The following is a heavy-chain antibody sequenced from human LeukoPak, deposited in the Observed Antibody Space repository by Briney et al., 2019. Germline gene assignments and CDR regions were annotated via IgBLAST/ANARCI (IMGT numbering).Heavy chain of an antibody. CDR3: ARGNYDSSGYYLDY. Sequence: GGSLRLSCAASGFTFSSYSMNWVRQAPGKGLEWVSSISSSSSYIYYADSVKGRFTISRDNAKNSLYLQMNSLRAADTAVYYCARGNYDSSGYYLDYWGQGTLVTVSS. D-gene: IGHD3-22*01. CDR1: GFTFSSYS. J-gene: IGHJ4*02. V-gene: IGHV3-21*01. CDR2: ISSSSSYI.